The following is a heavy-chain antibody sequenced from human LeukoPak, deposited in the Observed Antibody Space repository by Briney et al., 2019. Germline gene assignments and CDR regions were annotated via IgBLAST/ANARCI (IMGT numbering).Heavy chain of an antibody. J-gene: IGHJ4*02. CDR1: SDSISSYY. Sequence: PSETLSLTCTVSSDSISSYYWSWIRQPPGRGLEWIGYIYYSGSTNYNPSLKSRVTISVDTSKNQFSLKLSSVTAADTAVYYCARAAEWLPDYWGQGTLVTVSS. CDR3: ARAAEWLPDY. CDR2: IYYSGST. D-gene: IGHD5-12*01. V-gene: IGHV4-59*08.